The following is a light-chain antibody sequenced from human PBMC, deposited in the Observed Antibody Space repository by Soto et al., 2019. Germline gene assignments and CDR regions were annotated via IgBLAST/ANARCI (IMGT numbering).Light chain of an antibody. CDR1: TSNTLHNF. Sequence: QSVLTQPPSVSAAPGQKVTISCSGDTSNTLHNFVSWYQQLPGAAPKLLIYEDNKRPSGIPDRFSGSKFGTSVTLAITGLQTGDEADYYCGTWDTNLSAYVFGTGPRSPS. J-gene: IGLJ1*01. V-gene: IGLV1-51*02. CDR2: EDN. CDR3: GTWDTNLSAYV.